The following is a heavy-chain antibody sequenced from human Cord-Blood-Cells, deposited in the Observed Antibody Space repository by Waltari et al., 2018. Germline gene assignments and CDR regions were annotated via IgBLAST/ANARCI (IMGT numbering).Heavy chain of an antibody. CDR1: GGSFSGYY. D-gene: IGHD7-27*01. V-gene: IGHV4-34*01. J-gene: IGHJ3*02. Sequence: QVQLQQWGAGLLKPSETLSLTCAVYGGSFSGYYWSWIRQPPGKGLEWIGEINHSGSTNYNPSLKSRVTISVDTSKNQFSLKLSSVTAADTAVYYCARRAQPLNWGSRRPAFDIWGQGTMVTVSS. CDR3: ARRAQPLNWGSRRPAFDI. CDR2: INHSGST.